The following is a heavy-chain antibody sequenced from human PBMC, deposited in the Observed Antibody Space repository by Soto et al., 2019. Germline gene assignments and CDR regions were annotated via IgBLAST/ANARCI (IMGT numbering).Heavy chain of an antibody. CDR1: GFTFSSYS. CDR2: ISSSSSYI. D-gene: IGHD6-6*01. V-gene: IGHV3-21*01. CDR3: ERDFISGSIAELFDP. Sequence: PGGSLRLSCAASGFTFSSYSMNWVRQAPGKGLEWVSSISSSSSYIYYADSVKGRFTISRDNAKNSLYLQMNSLRAEDTAVYYCERDFISGSIAELFDPWGQGTLVTVSS. J-gene: IGHJ5*02.